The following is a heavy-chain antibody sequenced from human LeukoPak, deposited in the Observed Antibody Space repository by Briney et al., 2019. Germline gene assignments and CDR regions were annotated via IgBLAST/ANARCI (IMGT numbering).Heavy chain of an antibody. CDR2: ISGSGGST. D-gene: IGHD2-15*01. CDR1: GFTFNNYA. CDR3: AKDGAYCNGGSCPHY. J-gene: IGHJ4*02. Sequence: GGSLRLSCAASGFTFNNYAMSWVRQAPGKGLEWVSAISGSGGSTYYADSVKGRFTISRDNSKNTLYLQMNSLRAEDTAVYDCAKDGAYCNGGSCPHYWGQGTLVTVSS. V-gene: IGHV3-23*01.